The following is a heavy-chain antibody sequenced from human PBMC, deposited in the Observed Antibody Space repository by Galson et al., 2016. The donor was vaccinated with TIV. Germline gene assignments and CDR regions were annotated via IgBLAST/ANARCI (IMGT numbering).Heavy chain of an antibody. D-gene: IGHD3-22*01. CDR2: VSAYNKKT. CDR3: ARHLYFFDNKVYSDAFDV. J-gene: IGHJ3*01. CDR1: GYIFTNYA. V-gene: IGHV1-18*04. Sequence: SVKVSCKASGYIFTNYAISWLRQAPGQGPEWMGWVSAYNKKTHYAQKFQDRVTMTTDTATNTVFMDLRSLRSDDTAIYFCARHLYFFDNKVYSDAFDVWGQGTMVAVSS.